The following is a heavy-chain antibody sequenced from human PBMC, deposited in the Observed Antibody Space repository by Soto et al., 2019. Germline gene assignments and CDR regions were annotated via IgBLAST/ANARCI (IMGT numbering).Heavy chain of an antibody. Sequence: SQTLSLTCVISGDSFSSTSAAWNWIRQSPSRGLEWLGRTFYRSKWYYDYAVSVKSRITINPDTSKNQFSLQLNSVTPEDTAVYYCSRRLKLGADYYGMDVWGQGTTVTVSS. CDR1: GDSFSSTSAA. J-gene: IGHJ6*02. D-gene: IGHD1-26*01. CDR2: TFYRSKWYY. V-gene: IGHV6-1*01. CDR3: SRRLKLGADYYGMDV.